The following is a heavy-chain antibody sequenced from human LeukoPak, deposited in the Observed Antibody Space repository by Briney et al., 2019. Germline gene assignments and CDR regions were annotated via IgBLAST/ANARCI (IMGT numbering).Heavy chain of an antibody. CDR1: GFTFSSYA. Sequence: GGSLRLSCAASGFTFSSYAMSWVRQAPGKGLEWVSAISGSGGSTYYADSVKGRFTISRDNSKNTLYLQMNSLRAEDTAVYYCAKDRHIVVVPAATAPFDYWGQGTLVTVSS. J-gene: IGHJ4*02. D-gene: IGHD2-2*01. CDR2: ISGSGGST. CDR3: AKDRHIVVVPAATAPFDY. V-gene: IGHV3-23*01.